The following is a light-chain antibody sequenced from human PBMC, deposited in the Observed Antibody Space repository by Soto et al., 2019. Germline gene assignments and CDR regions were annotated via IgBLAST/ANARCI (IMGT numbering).Light chain of an antibody. CDR3: SSYTRVRTVI. Sequence: QSALTQPASVSGSPGQSITISCTGTSSDVGGDKYVSWYQQHPGEVPKLLIFEVSDRPSGISNRFSGSKSGNTASLTISGLQAEDEADYYCSSYTRVRTVIFGGGTKVTVL. CDR2: EVS. V-gene: IGLV2-14*01. CDR1: SSDVGGDKY. J-gene: IGLJ2*01.